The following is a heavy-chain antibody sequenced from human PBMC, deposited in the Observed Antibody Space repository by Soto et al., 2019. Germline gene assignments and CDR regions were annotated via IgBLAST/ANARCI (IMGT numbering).Heavy chain of an antibody. V-gene: IGHV5-51*01. Sequence: FLKISCTGSGYSFASYWIGWVRQMPGKGLEWMGIIYPGDSDTRYSPSFQGQVTISADKSISTAYLQWSSMKASDTAMYYCARQSWGRYSGYEWGWFDPWGPGTLVTVSS. CDR2: IYPGDSDT. CDR3: ARQSWGRYSGYEWGWFDP. J-gene: IGHJ5*02. D-gene: IGHD5-12*01. CDR1: GYSFASYW.